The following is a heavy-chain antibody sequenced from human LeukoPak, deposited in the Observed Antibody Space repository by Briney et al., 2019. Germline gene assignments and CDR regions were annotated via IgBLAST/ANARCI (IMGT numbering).Heavy chain of an antibody. CDR1: VYSISSGNY. J-gene: IGHJ4*02. V-gene: IGHV4-38-2*02. CDR2: IYRSGTT. D-gene: IGHD6-19*01. CDR3: ARVAGSSGWYPAEDYFDY. Sequence: SETLSLTCTVSVYSISSGNYWGWIRQPPGKGLEWIGSIYRSGTTYYNPSLKSRVIITVDTSKNNLSSVTAADTAVYYCARVAGSSGWYPAEDYFDYWGQGTLVTVSS.